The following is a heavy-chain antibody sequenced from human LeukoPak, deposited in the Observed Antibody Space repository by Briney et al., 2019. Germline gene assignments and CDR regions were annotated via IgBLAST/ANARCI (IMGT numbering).Heavy chain of an antibody. CDR2: IKSKTDGGTT. Sequence: GGSLRLSCAASGFTFSSYWMHWVRQAPGKGLEWVGRIKSKTDGGTTDYAAPVKGRFTISRDDSKNTLYLQMNSLKTEDTAVYYCTTDLLITIFGVVKNYWGQGTLVTVSS. D-gene: IGHD3-3*01. CDR3: TTDLLITIFGVVKNY. CDR1: GFTFSSYW. V-gene: IGHV3-15*01. J-gene: IGHJ4*02.